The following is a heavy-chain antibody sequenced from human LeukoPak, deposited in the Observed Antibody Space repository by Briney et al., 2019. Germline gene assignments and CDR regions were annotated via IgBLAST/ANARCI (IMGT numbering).Heavy chain of an antibody. CDR2: IYYSGST. CDR3: ARAGWLRSENWFDP. CDR1: GGSISSYY. D-gene: IGHD5-12*01. J-gene: IGHJ5*02. V-gene: IGHV4-59*01. Sequence: SETLSLTCTVSGGSISSYYWSWIRQPPGKGLEWIGYIYYSGSTNYNPSLKSRVTISVDTSKNQFSLKLSSVTAADTAVYYCARAGWLRSENWFDPWGQGTPVTVSS.